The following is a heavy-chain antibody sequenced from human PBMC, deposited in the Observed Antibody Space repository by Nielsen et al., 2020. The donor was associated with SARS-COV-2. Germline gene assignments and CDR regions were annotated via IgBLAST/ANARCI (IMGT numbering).Heavy chain of an antibody. Sequence: GESLKISCAASGFTFSSYSMNWVRQAPGKGLEWVSSISSSSYIYYADSVKGRFTISRDNAKNSLYLQMNSLRAEDTAVYYCASSVSGIAVAGTFYYWGQGTLVTVSS. CDR2: ISSSSYI. J-gene: IGHJ4*02. V-gene: IGHV3-21*01. D-gene: IGHD6-19*01. CDR1: GFTFSSYS. CDR3: ASSVSGIAVAGTFYY.